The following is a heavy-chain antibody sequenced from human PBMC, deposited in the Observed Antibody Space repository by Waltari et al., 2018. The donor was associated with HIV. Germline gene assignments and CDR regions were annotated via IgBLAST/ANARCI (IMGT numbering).Heavy chain of an antibody. V-gene: IGHV4-34*01. CDR1: GGSFSGYY. CDR2: INHSGST. Sequence: QVQLQQWGAGLLKPSETLSLTCAVYGGSFSGYYWSWIRQPPGKGLEWIGEINHSGSTNYNPSLKSRVTISVDTSKNQFSLKLSSVTAADTAVYYCARVRSSGHTTFDYWGQGTLVTVSS. J-gene: IGHJ4*02. CDR3: ARVRSSGHTTFDY. D-gene: IGHD6-19*01.